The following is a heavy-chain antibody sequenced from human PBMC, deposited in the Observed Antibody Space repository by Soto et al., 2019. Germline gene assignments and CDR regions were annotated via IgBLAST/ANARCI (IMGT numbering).Heavy chain of an antibody. V-gene: IGHV1-46*01. CDR1: GYTFTSYY. J-gene: IGHJ4*02. CDR2: INPSGGST. CDR3: ARERSRLSNYDFCSGYYTGHGY. Sequence: GASVKVSCKASGYTFTSYYMHWVRQAPGQGLEWMGIINPSGGSTSYAQKFQGRVTMTRDTSTSTVYMELSSLRSEDTAVYYCARERSRLSNYDFCSGYYTGHGYWGQGTLVTVSS. D-gene: IGHD3-3*01.